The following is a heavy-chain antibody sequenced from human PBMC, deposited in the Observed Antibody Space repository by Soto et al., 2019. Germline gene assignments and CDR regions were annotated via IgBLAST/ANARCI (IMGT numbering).Heavy chain of an antibody. D-gene: IGHD2-15*01. J-gene: IGHJ4*02. CDR3: ARMGYCTDGSCYGLSVDFDY. CDR2: INQGGIEK. CDR1: GFPFRTNW. V-gene: IGHV3-7*01. Sequence: ELQVVESGGGLANPGGPLRLSCEASGFPFRTNWMSWVRQAPGRGRGWVANINQGGIEKYYVNSVKGRFTISRDDGKNLLYLQMNSLRAEDTAVYYCARMGYCTDGSCYGLSVDFDYWGRGTLVTVSS.